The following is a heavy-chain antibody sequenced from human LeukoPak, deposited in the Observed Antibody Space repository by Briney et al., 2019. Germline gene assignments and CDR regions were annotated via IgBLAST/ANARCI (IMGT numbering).Heavy chain of an antibody. CDR2: IYYGGST. D-gene: IGHD6-19*01. J-gene: IGHJ4*02. CDR3: ARGRSGWLFDY. CDR1: GGSISSYY. V-gene: IGHV4-59*01. Sequence: SETLSLTCTVSGGSISSYYWSWIRQPPGKGLEWIGYIYYGGSTNYNPSLKSRVTISVDTSKNQFSLKLSSVTAADTAVYYCARGRSGWLFDYWGQGTLVTVSS.